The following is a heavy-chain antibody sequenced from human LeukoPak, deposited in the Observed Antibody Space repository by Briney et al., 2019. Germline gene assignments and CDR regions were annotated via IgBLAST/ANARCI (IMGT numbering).Heavy chain of an antibody. V-gene: IGHV1-2*02. Sequence: ASVKVSCKTSGYNFTDFYLHWVRQAPGQGPEWLGWVNPTSGVTKYAQKFEGRVVLSRDASIDTVYMEMRSLRYDDTAVYYCTTLFISRIAADYWGQGTLVIVS. CDR3: TTLFISRIAADY. J-gene: IGHJ4*02. CDR2: VNPTSGVT. CDR1: GYNFTDFY. D-gene: IGHD2-21*01.